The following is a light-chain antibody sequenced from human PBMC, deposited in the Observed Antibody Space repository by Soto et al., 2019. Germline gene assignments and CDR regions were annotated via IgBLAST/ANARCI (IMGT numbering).Light chain of an antibody. V-gene: IGLV2-14*01. CDR1: SSDVGGYNY. CDR3: SSYASSSTLV. J-gene: IGLJ1*01. Sequence: QSALTQPASVSGSPGQSITISCTGASSDVGGYNYVSWYQQHPGNVPKLIICDVSNRPSGVSNRFSDSKSGNTASLTISGLQAEDEADYYCSSYASSSTLVFGTGTKVTVL. CDR2: DVS.